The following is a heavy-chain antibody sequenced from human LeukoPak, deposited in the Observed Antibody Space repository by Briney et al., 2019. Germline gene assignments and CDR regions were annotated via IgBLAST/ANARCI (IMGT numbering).Heavy chain of an antibody. D-gene: IGHD6-19*01. CDR1: GYTFTSYG. V-gene: IGHV1-18*01. CDR3: ARSRVAVAGTGLYY. J-gene: IGHJ4*02. Sequence: ASVKVSXKASGYTFTSYGISWMRQAPGQGLEWIGWISAYNGNTNYAQKLQGRVTMTTDTSTSTAYMELRSLRSDDTAVYYCARSRVAVAGTGLYYWGQGTLVTVSS. CDR2: ISAYNGNT.